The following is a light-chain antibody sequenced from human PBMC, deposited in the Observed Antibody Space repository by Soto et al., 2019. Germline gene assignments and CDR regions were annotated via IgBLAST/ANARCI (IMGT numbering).Light chain of an antibody. CDR3: QSYDSSLSGVV. Sequence: QSVLTQPPSVSGAPGQRVTISCTGRSSNIGAGYDVHWYQQLPGTAPKLLIYGNSNRPSGVPDRFSGSKSGTSASLAITGLLAEDEAYYYCQSYDSSLSGVVFGGGTKLTVL. V-gene: IGLV1-40*01. J-gene: IGLJ2*01. CDR2: GNS. CDR1: SSNIGAGYD.